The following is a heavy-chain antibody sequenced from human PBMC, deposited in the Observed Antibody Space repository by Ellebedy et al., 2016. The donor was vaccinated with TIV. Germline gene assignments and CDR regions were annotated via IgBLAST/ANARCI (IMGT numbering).Heavy chain of an antibody. CDR2: IIPKPGIT. V-gene: IGHV1-69*10. Sequence: AASVKVSCKASGGTFNIYAISWVRQAPGQGLEWMGGIIPKPGITNYAQKFQGRVTITADKSTRTVYMELSSLRSEDTAVYYCARGNGYCSSTSCYRGDYWGQGTLVTVSS. CDR1: GGTFNIYA. CDR3: ARGNGYCSSTSCYRGDY. D-gene: IGHD2-2*01. J-gene: IGHJ4*02.